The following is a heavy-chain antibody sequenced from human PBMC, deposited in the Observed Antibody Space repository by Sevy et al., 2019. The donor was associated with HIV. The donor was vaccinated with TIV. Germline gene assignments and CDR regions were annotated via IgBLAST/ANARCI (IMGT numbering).Heavy chain of an antibody. CDR2: IVVGSGNT. Sequence: ASMKVSCKASGFTFTSSAVQWVRQARGQRLEWIGWIVVGSGNTNYAQKFQERVTITRDMSTSTAYMELSSLRSEDTAVYYCAALAVDTAVLSYYGMDVWGQGTTVTVSS. V-gene: IGHV1-58*01. D-gene: IGHD5-18*01. CDR1: GFTFTSSA. J-gene: IGHJ6*02. CDR3: AALAVDTAVLSYYGMDV.